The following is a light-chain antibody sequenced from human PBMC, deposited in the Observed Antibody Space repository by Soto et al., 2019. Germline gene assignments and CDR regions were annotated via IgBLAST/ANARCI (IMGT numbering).Light chain of an antibody. CDR1: SSNIGAGYD. CDR3: QSYDSSLSGYV. CDR2: GDI. J-gene: IGLJ3*02. V-gene: IGLV1-40*01. Sequence: QSVLTQPPSVSGAPGQRVNISCTGSSSNIGAGYDVHWYQQLPGTAPKLLIYGDINRPSGVPDRFSGSKSGSSASLAITGLQAEDEADYYCQSYDSSLSGYVFGGGTKLTVL.